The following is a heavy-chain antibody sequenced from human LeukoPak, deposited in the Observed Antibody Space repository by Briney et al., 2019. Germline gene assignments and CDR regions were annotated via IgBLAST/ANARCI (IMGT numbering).Heavy chain of an antibody. CDR2: INHSGST. Sequence: PSETLSLTCAVYGGSFSGYYWSWLRQPPGKGLEWIGEINHSGSTNYNPSLKSRVTISVDTSKNQFSLKLSSMTAADTAVYYCARGERGYRYYYYYMDVWGKGTTVTVSS. CDR1: GGSFSGYY. D-gene: IGHD5-18*01. V-gene: IGHV4-34*01. J-gene: IGHJ6*03. CDR3: ARGERGYRYYYYYMDV.